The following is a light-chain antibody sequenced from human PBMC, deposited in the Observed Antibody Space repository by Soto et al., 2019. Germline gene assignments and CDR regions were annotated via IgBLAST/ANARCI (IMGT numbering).Light chain of an antibody. CDR1: QSVNTN. Sequence: EIGMTQSPATLPVSPGERATLSCRASQSVNTNLAWYQHKPGQAPRLVIYGASTRATDIPARFSGSGSGTEFTLTISNLQSEDFAVYYCQQYNEWPPLTFGGGTRWIS. CDR3: QQYNEWPPLT. CDR2: GAS. V-gene: IGKV3-15*01. J-gene: IGKJ4*01.